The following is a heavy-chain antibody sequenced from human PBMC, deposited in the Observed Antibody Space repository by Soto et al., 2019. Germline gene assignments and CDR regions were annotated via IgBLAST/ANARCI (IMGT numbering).Heavy chain of an antibody. D-gene: IGHD6-19*01. CDR1: RFTFSSYG. CDR2: ISHDGNKE. V-gene: IGHV3-30*03. CDR3: AVMAVAGSTSWDF. Sequence: QVQLVESGGGVVQPGSSLRLSCAASRFTFSSYGMHWVRQAPGKGLEWVAVISHDGNKEYYGGSVKGRFTISRDNSKNTMYLEMNSLSADDTAVYHCAVMAVAGSTSWDFWGQGTLVTVSS. J-gene: IGHJ4*02.